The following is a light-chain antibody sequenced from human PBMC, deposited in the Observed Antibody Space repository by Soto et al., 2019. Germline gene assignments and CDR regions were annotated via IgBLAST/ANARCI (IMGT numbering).Light chain of an antibody. CDR3: SFYAGINNVI. J-gene: IGLJ2*01. Sequence: QSALTQPPSASGSPGQSVTISCTGTSSDVGGYDYVSWYQQQSGKAPKLMIYEVTKLPSGVPDRFSGSKSGNTASLTVSGLQAEDETDYYCSFYAGINNVIFGAGTKVTVL. CDR2: EVT. CDR1: SSDVGGYDY. V-gene: IGLV2-8*01.